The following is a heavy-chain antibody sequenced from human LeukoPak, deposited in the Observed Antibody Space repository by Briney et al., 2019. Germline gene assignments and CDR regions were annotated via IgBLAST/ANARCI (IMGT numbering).Heavy chain of an antibody. Sequence: GGSLRLSCAASGFTFSSYAMTWVRQAPGKGLEWVSVISGTGDSTHYADSVKGRFTISRDNSMNTLYLQMNSLRAEDTAVYYCARDGYGSGSYSFDYWGQGTLVTVSS. CDR1: GFTFSSYA. D-gene: IGHD3-10*01. V-gene: IGHV3-23*01. J-gene: IGHJ4*02. CDR2: ISGTGDST. CDR3: ARDGYGSGSYSFDY.